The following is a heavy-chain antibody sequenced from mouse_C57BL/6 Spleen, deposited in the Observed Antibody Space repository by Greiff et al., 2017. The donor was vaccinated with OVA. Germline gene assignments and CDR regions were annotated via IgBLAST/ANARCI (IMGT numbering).Heavy chain of an antibody. CDR3: ARGDYGSSHWYFDV. J-gene: IGHJ1*03. CDR1: GYSFTDYN. V-gene: IGHV1-39*01. CDR2: INPNYGTT. Sequence: EVQLQESGPELVKPGASVKISCKASGYSFTDYNMNWVKQSNGKSLEWIGVINPNYGTTSYNQKFKGKATLTVDQSSSTAYMQLNSLTSEDSAVYYCARGDYGSSHWYFDVWGTGTTVTVSS. D-gene: IGHD1-1*01.